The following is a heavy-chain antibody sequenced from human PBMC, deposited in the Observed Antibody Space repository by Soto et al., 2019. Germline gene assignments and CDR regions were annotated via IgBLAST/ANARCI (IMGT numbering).Heavy chain of an antibody. D-gene: IGHD3-22*01. Sequence: GGSLRLSCAASGFTFSSYSMNWVRQAPGKGLEWVSYISSSSSTIYYADSVKGRFTISRDNAKNSLYLQMNSLRAEDTAVYYCARGPHIVVRYEGFDIWGQGTMVTVSS. J-gene: IGHJ3*02. CDR3: ARGPHIVVRYEGFDI. CDR2: ISSSSSTI. CDR1: GFTFSSYS. V-gene: IGHV3-48*01.